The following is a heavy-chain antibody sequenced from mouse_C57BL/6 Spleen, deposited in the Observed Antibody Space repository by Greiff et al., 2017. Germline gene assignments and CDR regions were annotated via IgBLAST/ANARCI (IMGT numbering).Heavy chain of an antibody. D-gene: IGHD6-1*01. V-gene: IGHV3-6*01. CDR1: GYSITSGYY. Sequence: EVKLVESGPGLVKPSQSLSLTCSVTGYSITSGYYWNWIRQFPGNKLEWMGYISYDGSNNYNPSLKNRISITRDTSKNQFFLKLNSLTTEDTATYYCARVPLGSYFDYWGQGTTLTVSS. CDR2: ISYDGSN. J-gene: IGHJ2*01. CDR3: ARVPLGSYFDY.